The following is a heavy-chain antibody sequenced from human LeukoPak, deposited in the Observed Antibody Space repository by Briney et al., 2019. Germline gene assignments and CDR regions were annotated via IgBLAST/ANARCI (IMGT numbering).Heavy chain of an antibody. V-gene: IGHV3-74*01. D-gene: IGHD2-8*01. CDR2: INSDGSST. CDR3: ARVQGHPPNGLDI. J-gene: IGHJ3*02. Sequence: PGGSLRLSCAASGFTFSSYWMHWVRQAPGKGLVWVSRINSDGSSTSYAGSVKGRFTISRDNAKNTLYLQMNSLRAEDTAVYYCARVQGHPPNGLDIWGQGTMVTVSS. CDR1: GFTFSSYW.